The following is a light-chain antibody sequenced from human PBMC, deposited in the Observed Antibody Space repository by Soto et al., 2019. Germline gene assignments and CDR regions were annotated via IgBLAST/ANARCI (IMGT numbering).Light chain of an antibody. CDR1: SSYVGGYNY. V-gene: IGLV2-14*01. CDR2: DVS. CDR3: SSYTSSSSYV. J-gene: IGLJ1*01. Sequence: LTQPASVSGSPGQSITISCTGTSSYVGGYNYVSWYQQHPGKAPKLMIYDVSNRPSGVSNRFSGSKSGNTASLTISGLQAEDEADYYCSSYTSSSSYVFGTGTKVTVL.